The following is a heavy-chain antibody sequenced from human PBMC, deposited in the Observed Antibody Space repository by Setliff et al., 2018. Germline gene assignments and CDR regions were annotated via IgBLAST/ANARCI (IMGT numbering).Heavy chain of an antibody. V-gene: IGHV4-39*01. D-gene: IGHD3-22*01. Sequence: SETLSLTCTVYGGSISTNHYYWEWTRQAPGKGLEWIGRISYSGDTYYSPSLRSRVTISVATSKNQFSLKLRSVTAADTAVYYCARRYEVVIITKTGAFDIWGPGTMVTVSS. CDR3: ARRYEVVIITKTGAFDI. CDR1: GGSISTNHYY. CDR2: ISYSGDT. J-gene: IGHJ3*02.